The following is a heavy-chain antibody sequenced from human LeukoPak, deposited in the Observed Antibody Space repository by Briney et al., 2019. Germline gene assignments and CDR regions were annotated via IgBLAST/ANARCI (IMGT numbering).Heavy chain of an antibody. D-gene: IGHD1-26*01. CDR2: INHSGST. V-gene: IGHV4-34*01. J-gene: IGHJ5*02. CDR1: GGSFSGYY. Sequence: PSETLSLTCAVYGGSFSGYYWSWIRQPPGKGLEWIGEINHSGSTNYNPSLKSRVTISVDTSKDQFSLKLSSVTAADTAVYYCARGGARARFIVRRGNWFDPWGQGTLVTVSS. CDR3: ARGGARARFIVRRGNWFDP.